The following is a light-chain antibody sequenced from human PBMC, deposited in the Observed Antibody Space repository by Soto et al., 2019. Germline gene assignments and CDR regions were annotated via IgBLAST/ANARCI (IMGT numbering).Light chain of an antibody. CDR3: QQYGTSPLT. CDR1: ESIRTW. CDR2: DAS. V-gene: IGKV1-5*01. Sequence: DIQLTQSPSLLSASVGDRVTITCRASESIRTWLAWYQHKPGKAPKFLIYDASSLESGVPSRFSGSGSGPEFTLTISRLEPEDFAMYYCQQYGTSPLTFGGGTKVDIK. J-gene: IGKJ4*01.